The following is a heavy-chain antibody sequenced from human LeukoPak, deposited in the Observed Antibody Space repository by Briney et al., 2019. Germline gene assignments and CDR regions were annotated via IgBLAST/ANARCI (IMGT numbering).Heavy chain of an antibody. CDR1: GYSFTSYW. CDR2: ISGSASST. CDR3: AKYLYAYYYYGMDV. Sequence: GESLKISCKGSGYSFTSYWIGWVRQAPGKGLEWVSAISGSASSTYYADSVKGRFTISRDNSKNTLYLQMNSLRAEDTAVYYCAKYLYAYYYYGMDVWGQGATVTVSS. J-gene: IGHJ6*02. V-gene: IGHV3-23*01. D-gene: IGHD2-8*01.